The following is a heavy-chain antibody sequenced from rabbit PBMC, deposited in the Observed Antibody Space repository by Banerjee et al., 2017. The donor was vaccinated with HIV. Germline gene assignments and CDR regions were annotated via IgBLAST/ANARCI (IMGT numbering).Heavy chain of an antibody. Sequence: QSLEESGGDLVKPEGSLTLTCTASGFSFSSSYYMCWVRQAPGKGLEWIACIYAGSSGDIYYASWATGRFTISKTSSTTVTLQMTSLTAADTATYFCSRDNTGYSGYGYGDLWGQGTLVTVS. V-gene: IGHV1S40*01. CDR2: IYAGSSGDI. CDR1: GFSFSSSYY. CDR3: SRDNTGYSGYGYGDL. D-gene: IGHD6-1*01. J-gene: IGHJ3*01.